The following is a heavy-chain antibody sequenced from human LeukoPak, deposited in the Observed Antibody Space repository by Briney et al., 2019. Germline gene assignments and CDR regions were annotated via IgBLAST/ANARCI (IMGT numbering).Heavy chain of an antibody. J-gene: IGHJ3*02. D-gene: IGHD3-16*01. CDR3: ASTSIDAFDI. V-gene: IGHV5-51*01. Sequence: GSSLQISCKGSGSIFTSYWIGWVRQLPGKGLEWMGIIYPGYSDTRYSPSFQGQVTISADKSISTAYLQWSSLKASDTAMYYFASTSIDAFDIWGQGTMVTVSS. CDR2: IYPGYSDT. CDR1: GSIFTSYW.